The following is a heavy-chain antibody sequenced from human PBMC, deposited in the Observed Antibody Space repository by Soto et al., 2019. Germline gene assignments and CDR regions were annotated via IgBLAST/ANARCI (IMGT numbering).Heavy chain of an antibody. CDR2: IYYSGST. CDR3: ARDDPRYCSSTSCPSGAFDI. J-gene: IGHJ3*02. CDR1: GVSISSGGYY. Sequence: QVQLQESGPGLVKPSQTLSLTCTVSGVSISSGGYYWSWIRQHPGKGLEWIGYIYYSGSTYYNPSLKSRVTISVDTSKNQFSLKLSSVTAADTAVYYCARDDPRYCSSTSCPSGAFDIWGQGTMVTVSS. D-gene: IGHD2-2*01. V-gene: IGHV4-31*03.